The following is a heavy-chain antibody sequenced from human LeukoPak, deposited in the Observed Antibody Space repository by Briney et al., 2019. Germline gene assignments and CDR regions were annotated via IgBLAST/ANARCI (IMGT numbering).Heavy chain of an antibody. CDR2: IGSCGYDS. V-gene: IGHV3-23*01. J-gene: IGHJ4*02. D-gene: IGHD1-7*01. CDR1: GFKFSNYG. Sequence: GGSLRLSCAASGFKFSNYGMTWVRQAPGRGLEWVSTIGSCGYDSYYADSVKGRFIISRDNSKNTLSLQMNSLRAEDTAVYYCAQDRVPGTSPKLDYWGQGTLVTVSS. CDR3: AQDRVPGTSPKLDY.